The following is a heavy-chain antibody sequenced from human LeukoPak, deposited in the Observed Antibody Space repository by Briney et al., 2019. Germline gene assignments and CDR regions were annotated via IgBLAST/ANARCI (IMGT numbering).Heavy chain of an antibody. V-gene: IGHV4-39*07. CDR3: ARRNDYGAYFDY. Sequence: SETLSLTCTVSGDSISGTSHFWDWIRQPPGKGLEWIGSIYYRGTTYYNPSLKGRVTMSVDTSKNQFSLKLSSVTALDTAVYYCARRNDYGAYFDYWGQGTLVTVSS. D-gene: IGHD4-17*01. J-gene: IGHJ4*02. CDR1: GDSISGTSHF. CDR2: IYYRGTT.